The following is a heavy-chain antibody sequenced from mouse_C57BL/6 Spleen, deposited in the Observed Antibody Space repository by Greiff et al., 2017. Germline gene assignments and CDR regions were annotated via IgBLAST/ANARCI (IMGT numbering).Heavy chain of an antibody. CDR2: IHPADSDT. CDR1: GYTFTSYW. CDR3: AMYDYDGTAWFAY. D-gene: IGHD2-4*01. J-gene: IGHJ3*01. V-gene: IGHV1-74*01. Sequence: VQLQQSGAELARPGASVKLSCKASGYTFTSYWMHWVKQRPGQGLEWIGRIHPADSDTNYNQKFKGKATLPVDKSSSTAYMLLSSLTSEDSAVYYCAMYDYDGTAWFAYWGQGTLVTVSA.